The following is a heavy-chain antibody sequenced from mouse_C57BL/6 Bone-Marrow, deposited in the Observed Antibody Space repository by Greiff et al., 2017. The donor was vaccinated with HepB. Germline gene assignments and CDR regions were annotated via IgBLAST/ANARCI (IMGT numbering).Heavy chain of an antibody. CDR1: GFTFSSYA. CDR2: ISSGGDYS. Sequence: EVKLVESGEGLVKPGGSLKLSCAASGFTFSSYAMSWVRQTPEKRLEWVAYISSGGDYSYYADTVKGRFTISRDNARNTLYLQLSSLMSEDTAMYYCTRDSGYLAMDYWGQGTSVTVSA. D-gene: IGHD1-3*01. J-gene: IGHJ4*01. V-gene: IGHV5-9-1*02. CDR3: TRDSGYLAMDY.